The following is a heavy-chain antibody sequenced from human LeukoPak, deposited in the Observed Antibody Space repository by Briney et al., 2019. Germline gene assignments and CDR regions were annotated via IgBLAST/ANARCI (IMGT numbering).Heavy chain of an antibody. CDR1: GFTFSSYA. Sequence: GGSLRLSCAASGFTFSSYAMSWVRQAPGKGLEWVSAISGSGGSTYYADSVKGRFTISRDNSKNSLRAEDTAVYYCAKDYYGSGSYYLPTPLGYWGQGTLVTVSS. CDR2: ISGSGGST. J-gene: IGHJ4*02. D-gene: IGHD3-10*01. CDR3: AKDYYGSGSYYLPTPLGY. V-gene: IGHV3-23*01.